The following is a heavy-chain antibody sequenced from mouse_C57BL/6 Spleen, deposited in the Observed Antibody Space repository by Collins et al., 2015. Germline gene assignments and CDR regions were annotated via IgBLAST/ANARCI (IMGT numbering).Heavy chain of an antibody. Sequence: QIQLVQSGPELKKPGETVKISCKASGYTFTTYGMSWVKQAPGKGLKWMGWINTYSGVPTYADDFKGRFAFSLETSASTAYLQINNLKNEDTATYFCARDDYDRAWFAYWGQGTLVTVSA. V-gene: IGHV9-3*01. CDR1: GYTFTTYG. CDR3: ARDDYDRAWFAY. D-gene: IGHD2-4*01. J-gene: IGHJ3*01. CDR2: INTYSGVP.